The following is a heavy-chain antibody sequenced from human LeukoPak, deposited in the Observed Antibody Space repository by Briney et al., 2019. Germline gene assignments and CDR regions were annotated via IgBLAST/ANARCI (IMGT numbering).Heavy chain of an antibody. CDR1: GYTFISYV. CDR3: ARSNNDGDYLGVGFDY. V-gene: IGHV7-4-1*02. D-gene: IGHD4-17*01. J-gene: IGHJ4*02. CDR2: INTNTGNP. Sequence: GASVKVSCKASGYTFISYVMNWVRQAPGQGLEWMGWINTNTGNPTYAQGFTGRFVFSLDTSVSTAYLQISSLQAEDTAVYYCARSNNDGDYLGVGFDYWGQGTLVTVSS.